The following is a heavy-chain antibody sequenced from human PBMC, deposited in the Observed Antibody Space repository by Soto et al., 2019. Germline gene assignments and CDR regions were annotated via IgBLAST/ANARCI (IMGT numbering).Heavy chain of an antibody. CDR2: ISWKSGSI. D-gene: IGHD2-8*02. CDR3: AKSTGGTANGVDV. CDR1: GFSFGDYA. Sequence: EVQLVESGGDLVQPGRSLRLSCAASGFSFGDYAMHWVRQAPGKGLEWVSGISWKSGSIGYADSVKGRFTISKDNAKNSLYLQMNSLRAEDTALYYCAKSTGGTANGVDVWGQGTTVTVSS. V-gene: IGHV3-9*01. J-gene: IGHJ6*02.